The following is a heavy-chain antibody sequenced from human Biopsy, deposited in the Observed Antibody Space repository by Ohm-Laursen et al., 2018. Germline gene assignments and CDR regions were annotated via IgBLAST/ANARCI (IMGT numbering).Heavy chain of an antibody. D-gene: IGHD3-9*01. V-gene: IGHV1-69*06. CDR3: ATKLTGYFHH. J-gene: IGHJ1*01. Sequence: ASVKVSCQAPGGTFSNYGVNWVRQAPGQGLEWLGGNIPILGTGNYAQKVQDRVTVAAATSTSTATMELRSLRSDDTAVYYCATKLTGYFHHWGQGTLVIVSS. CDR1: GGTFSNYG. CDR2: NIPILGTG.